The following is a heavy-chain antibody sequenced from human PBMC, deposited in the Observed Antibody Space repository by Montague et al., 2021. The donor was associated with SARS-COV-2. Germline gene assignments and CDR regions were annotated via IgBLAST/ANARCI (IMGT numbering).Heavy chain of an antibody. D-gene: IGHD3-16*02. CDR2: INHSGST. Sequence: SETLSLTCAVYGGSFNGYYWSWIRLPPGQGLEWIGEINHSGSTNNNQSLKRRVTISVDTSKNQCSLTLSSVTAADTAVYYCARGYDYVWGSYRYLHCFDPWGQGTLVTVSS. CDR3: ARGYDYVWGSYRYLHCFDP. J-gene: IGHJ5*02. V-gene: IGHV4-34*01. CDR1: GGSFNGYY.